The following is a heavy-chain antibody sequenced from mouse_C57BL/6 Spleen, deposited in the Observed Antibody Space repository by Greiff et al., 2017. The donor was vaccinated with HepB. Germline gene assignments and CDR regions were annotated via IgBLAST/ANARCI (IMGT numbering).Heavy chain of an antibody. Sequence: QVHVKQPGAELVKPGASVKLSCKASGYTFTSYWMHWVKQRPGQGLEWIGMIHPNSGSTNYNEKFKSKATLTVDKSSSTAYMQLSSLTSEDSAVYYCARGYSNYDWYFDVWGTGTTVTVSS. CDR2: IHPNSGST. CDR1: GYTFTSYW. D-gene: IGHD2-5*01. J-gene: IGHJ1*03. V-gene: IGHV1-64*01. CDR3: ARGYSNYDWYFDV.